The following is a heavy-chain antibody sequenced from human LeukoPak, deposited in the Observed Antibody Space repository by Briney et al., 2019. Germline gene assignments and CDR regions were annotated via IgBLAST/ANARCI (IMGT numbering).Heavy chain of an antibody. CDR1: GFTFDDYG. CDR3: ARVVLSRGERDY. Sequence: GSLRLSCAASGFTFDDYGMSWVRQAPGKGLEWVSGINWNGGSTSYADSVKGRFTISRDNAKNSLFLQMNSLRAEDTAVYYCARVVLSRGERDYWGQGTLVTVSS. V-gene: IGHV3-20*04. CDR2: INWNGGST. J-gene: IGHJ4*02. D-gene: IGHD5-24*01.